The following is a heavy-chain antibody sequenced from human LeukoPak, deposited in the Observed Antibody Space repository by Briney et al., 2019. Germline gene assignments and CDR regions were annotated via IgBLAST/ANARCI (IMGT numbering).Heavy chain of an antibody. Sequence: TGGSLRLSCAASGFTVSSNYMSWVRQAPGKGLEWVSVIYSGGSTYYADSVKGRFTISRDSSKNTLYLQMNSLRAEDTAVYYCARDGGLFGTYYFDYWGQGTLVTVSS. J-gene: IGHJ4*02. CDR3: ARDGGLFGTYYFDY. CDR2: IYSGGST. CDR1: GFTVSSNY. D-gene: IGHD3-10*01. V-gene: IGHV3-53*01.